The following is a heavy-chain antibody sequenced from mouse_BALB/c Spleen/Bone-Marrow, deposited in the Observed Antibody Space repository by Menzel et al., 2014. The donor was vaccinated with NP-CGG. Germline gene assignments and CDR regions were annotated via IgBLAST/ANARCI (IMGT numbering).Heavy chain of an antibody. CDR1: GFSLTSYG. CDR3: ARKSPTMITTYFDY. V-gene: IGHV2-9*02. J-gene: IGHJ2*01. Sequence: VQLQQSGPGLVAPSQSLSITCTVSGFSLTSYGVHWVRQPPGKGLEWLGVIWAGGSTNYNSALMSRLSISKDNSKSQVFLKMNSLQTDDTAMYYCARKSPTMITTYFDYWGQGTPLTVSS. CDR2: IWAGGST. D-gene: IGHD2-4*01.